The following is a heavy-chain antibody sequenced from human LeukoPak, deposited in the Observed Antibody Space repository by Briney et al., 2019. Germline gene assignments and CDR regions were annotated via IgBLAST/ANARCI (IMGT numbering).Heavy chain of an antibody. V-gene: IGHV4-39*01. D-gene: IGHD4-23*01. CDR2: IYYSGST. CDR1: GGSISSSSYY. CDR3: ARHAQVTTVITPWDY. Sequence: PSETLSLTCTVSGGSISSSSYYWGWIRQPPGKGLEWIGSIYYSGSTYYKSSLKGRVTISVDTSKNQFSLKLSYVTAADTAVYYCARHAQVTTVITPWDYWGQGTLVTVSS. J-gene: IGHJ4*02.